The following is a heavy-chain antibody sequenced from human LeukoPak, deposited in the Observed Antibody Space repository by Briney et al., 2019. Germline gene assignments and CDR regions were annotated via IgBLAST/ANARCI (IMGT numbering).Heavy chain of an antibody. J-gene: IGHJ4*02. CDR2: IYSGGST. CDR1: GFTVSSNY. CDR3: ASLYAGVSPPDY. Sequence: GGSLSLSCAASGFTVSSNYMSWVRQAPGKGLEWVSVIYSGGSTYYADSVKGRFTISRDNSKNTLYLQMNSLRAEDTAVYYCASLYAGVSPPDYWGQGTLVPVSS. D-gene: IGHD3-10*01. V-gene: IGHV3-66*02.